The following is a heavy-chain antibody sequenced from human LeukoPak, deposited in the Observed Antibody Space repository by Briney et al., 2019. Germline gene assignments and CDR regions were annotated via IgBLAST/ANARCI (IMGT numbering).Heavy chain of an antibody. J-gene: IGHJ4*02. CDR2: INPNSGGA. D-gene: IGHD3-22*01. CDR3: ARLDDSSGYYYGGDY. V-gene: IGHV1-2*02. CDR1: GYTFTGYY. Sequence: ASVKVSCKASGYTFTGYYMHWVRQAPGQGLEWMGWINPNSGGANYAQKFQGRVTMTRDTSISTAYMELSRLRSDDTAVYYCARLDDSSGYYYGGDYWGQGTLVTVSS.